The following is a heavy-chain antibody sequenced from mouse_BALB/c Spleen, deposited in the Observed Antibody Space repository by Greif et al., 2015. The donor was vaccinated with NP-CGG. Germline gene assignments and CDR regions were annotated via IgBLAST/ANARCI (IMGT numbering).Heavy chain of an antibody. CDR3: ARNDGFAY. CDR2: IDPANGNT. CDR1: GFNIKDTY. Sequence: EVKLMESGAELVKPGASVKLSCTASGFNIKDTYMHWVKQRPEQGLEWIGRIDPANGNTKYDPKFQGKATITADTSSNTAYLQLSSLTSEDTAVYYCARNDGFAYWGQGTLVTVSA. D-gene: IGHD2-12*01. J-gene: IGHJ3*01. V-gene: IGHV14-3*02.